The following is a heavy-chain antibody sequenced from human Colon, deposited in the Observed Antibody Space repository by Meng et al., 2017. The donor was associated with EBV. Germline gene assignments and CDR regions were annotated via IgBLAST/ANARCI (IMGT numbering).Heavy chain of an antibody. CDR2: ISTNTGNP. CDR1: GYTFTRYP. CDR3: GTLKYTSGFYGPAY. D-gene: IGHD6-19*01. V-gene: IGHV7-4-1*02. J-gene: IGHJ4*02. Sequence: QVQVVQSGFELKKPGGSVKVSCKAFGYTFTRYPMNWVRQASGQGLEWMGWISTNTGNPTYAQGFTGRFVFSVDTSVSTAYLQISSLKAEDTAVYYCGTLKYTSGFYGPAYWGQGALVTVSS.